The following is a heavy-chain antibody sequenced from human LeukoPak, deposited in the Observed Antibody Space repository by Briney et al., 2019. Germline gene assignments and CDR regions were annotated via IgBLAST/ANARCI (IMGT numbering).Heavy chain of an antibody. CDR3: ARRLGYCSGGSCYADYYYGMDV. D-gene: IGHD2-15*01. V-gene: IGHV5-51*01. Sequence: GESLKISCKASGYSFTSYWIGWVRQMPGKGLEWMGIIYPGDSDTRYSPSFQGQVTISADKSIGTAYLQWSSLKASDTAMYYCARRLGYCSGGSCYADYYYGMDVWGRGTTVTVSS. CDR1: GYSFTSYW. J-gene: IGHJ6*02. CDR2: IYPGDSDT.